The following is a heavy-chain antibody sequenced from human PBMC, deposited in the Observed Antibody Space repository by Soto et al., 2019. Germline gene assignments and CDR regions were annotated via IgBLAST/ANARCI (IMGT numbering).Heavy chain of an antibody. CDR3: ARERVSWFGYLLPLGLDV. CDR1: GDSINGSHS. V-gene: IGHV4-4*02. D-gene: IGHD3-10*01. Sequence: SETLSLTCAISGDSINGSHSWTWVRQPPGKGLEWIGEAHHGGTNSNPSLKTRVTILLDKSKNQFSLKLNSVTAADTAIYYCARERVSWFGYLLPLGLDVWGQGTMVTVSS. CDR2: AHHGGT. J-gene: IGHJ6*02.